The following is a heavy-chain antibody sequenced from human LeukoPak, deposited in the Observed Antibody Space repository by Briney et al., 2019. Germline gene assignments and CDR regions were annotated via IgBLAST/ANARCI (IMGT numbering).Heavy chain of an antibody. V-gene: IGHV3-23*01. Sequence: PGGSLRLSCAASGFTFSSYAMSWVRQAPGKGLEWVSVISGSGGSTYYADSVKGRFTTSRNNSKNTLYLQMNSLRAEDTAVYYCAKALRAYCGGDCIRDYWGQGTLVTVSS. J-gene: IGHJ4*02. CDR2: ISGSGGST. CDR1: GFTFSSYA. CDR3: AKALRAYCGGDCIRDY. D-gene: IGHD2-21*02.